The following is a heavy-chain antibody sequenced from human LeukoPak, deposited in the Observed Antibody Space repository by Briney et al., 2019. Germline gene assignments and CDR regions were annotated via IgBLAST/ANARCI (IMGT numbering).Heavy chain of an antibody. D-gene: IGHD4-17*01. CDR1: GFTFSTYW. J-gene: IGHJ4*02. CDR3: AKDLTVTGFDY. V-gene: IGHV3-74*01. Sequence: PGGSLRLSCAASGFTFSTYWMHWVRQAPGKGLVWVSRIYSDGSNTNYADSVKGRFTISRDNAKNTLYLQMNSLRAEDTAVYYCAKDLTVTGFDYWGQGTLVTVSS. CDR2: IYSDGSNT.